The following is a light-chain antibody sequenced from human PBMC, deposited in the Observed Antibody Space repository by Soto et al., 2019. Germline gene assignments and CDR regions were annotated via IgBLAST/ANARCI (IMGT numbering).Light chain of an antibody. Sequence: DIQMTQSPSSLSTSVGDRVTITCRASQSISSYLNWYQQKPGKAPKLLVSAASILESGVPSRFSGSGSGTDFTLTISALQHEDFATYYCQQSYSHPRTFGQGTKVDIK. CDR2: AAS. CDR3: QQSYSHPRT. V-gene: IGKV1-39*01. CDR1: QSISSY. J-gene: IGKJ1*01.